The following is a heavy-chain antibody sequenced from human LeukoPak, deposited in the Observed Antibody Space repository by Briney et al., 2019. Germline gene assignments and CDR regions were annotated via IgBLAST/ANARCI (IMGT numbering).Heavy chain of an antibody. D-gene: IGHD2-2*01. J-gene: IGHJ4*02. Sequence: SETLSLTCTVSGGSISSSSYYWGWIRQPPGKGLEWIGSIHFSGSTYYNPSLRSRVTISLDTSKKQLSLKLSSVTAADTAVYYCARQDIVVVPAASFYYFDYWGQGTLVTVSS. CDR3: ARQDIVVVPAASFYYFDY. V-gene: IGHV4-39*01. CDR2: IHFSGST. CDR1: GGSISSSSYY.